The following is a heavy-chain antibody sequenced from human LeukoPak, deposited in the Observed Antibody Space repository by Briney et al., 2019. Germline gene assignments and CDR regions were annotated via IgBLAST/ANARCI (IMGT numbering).Heavy chain of an antibody. V-gene: IGHV3-33*01. CDR2: IWYDGSNK. Sequence: GGSLRLSCAASGFIFSNYGMHWVRQAPGKGLEWVAVIWYDGSNKYYTDSVKGRFTISRDNSKNTLYLQMNSLRAEDTAVYYCARDPSHYYSDYWGQGTLVTVSS. CDR1: GFIFSNYG. CDR3: ARDPSHYYSDY. J-gene: IGHJ4*02.